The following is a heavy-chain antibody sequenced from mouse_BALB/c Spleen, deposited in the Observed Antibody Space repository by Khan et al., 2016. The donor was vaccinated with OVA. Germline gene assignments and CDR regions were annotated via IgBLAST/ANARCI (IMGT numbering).Heavy chain of an antibody. CDR1: GFSLSSYA. CDR3: AKFFYGGIYNWYLDV. J-gene: IGHJ1*01. CDR2: MWGDGST. V-gene: IGHV2-3*01. D-gene: IGHD1-1*01. Sequence: QVQLKESGPGLVAPSQSLSITCTVSGFSLSSYAISWVRQPPGKGLEWLGVMWGDGSTNYHSALRSRLSISKDNSKSQVFLKLNSLQTDDTATYFCAKFFYGGIYNWYLDVWGAGTTVTVSS.